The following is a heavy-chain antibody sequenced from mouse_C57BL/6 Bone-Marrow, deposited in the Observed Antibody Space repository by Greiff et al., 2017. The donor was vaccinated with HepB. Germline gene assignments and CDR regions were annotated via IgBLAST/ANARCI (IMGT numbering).Heavy chain of an antibody. CDR3: ARALYGSGYDY. Sequence: VQLKESGAELARPGASVKLSCKASGYTFTSYGISWVKQRTGQGLEWIGEIYPRSGNTYYNEKFKGKATLTADKSSSTAYMELRSLTSEDSAVYFCARALYGSGYDYWGQGTTLTVSS. CDR1: GYTFTSYG. D-gene: IGHD1-1*01. CDR2: IYPRSGNT. J-gene: IGHJ2*01. V-gene: IGHV1-81*01.